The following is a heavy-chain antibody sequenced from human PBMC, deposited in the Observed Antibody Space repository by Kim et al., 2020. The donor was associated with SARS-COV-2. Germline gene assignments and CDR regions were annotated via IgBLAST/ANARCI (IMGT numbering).Heavy chain of an antibody. CDR3: ARFYRSLAAAGYFDY. V-gene: IGHV3-66*01. J-gene: IGHJ4*02. D-gene: IGHD6-13*01. Sequence: SVKGRFTISRDNSKNPLYLQMNSLRAEDTAVYYCARFYRSLAAAGYFDYWGQGTLVTVSS.